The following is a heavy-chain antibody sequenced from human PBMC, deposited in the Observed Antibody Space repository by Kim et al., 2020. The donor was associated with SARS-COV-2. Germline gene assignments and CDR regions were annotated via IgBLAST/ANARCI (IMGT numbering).Heavy chain of an antibody. J-gene: IGHJ6*02. CDR3: VRDPSGRGLDV. V-gene: IGHV3-13*04. CDR2: IGRRGDT. D-gene: IGHD6-19*01. CDR1: GFTFSTYD. Sequence: GGSLRLSCAASGFTFSTYDMHWVRQATGKGLEWVSLIGRRGDTHYSDSVKGRFTISRENARNSLYLQMNSLRAGDTAVYYCVRDPSGRGLDVWGQATTVT.